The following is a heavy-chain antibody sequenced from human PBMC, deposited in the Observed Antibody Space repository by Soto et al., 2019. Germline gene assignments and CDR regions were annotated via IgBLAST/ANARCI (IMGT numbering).Heavy chain of an antibody. J-gene: IGHJ4*02. V-gene: IGHV3-23*01. CDR2: ISGSGGST. D-gene: IGHD6-19*01. CDR1: GFTFSRYA. CDR3: AKDPSGMAVAGPFDY. Sequence: EVQLLESGGGLVQRGGSLRLSCAASGFTFSRYAMSWVLQAPGRGLEWVSAISGSGGSTYYADSVKGRFTISRDNSKNTLYLQMNSLGAEDTAVYYCAKDPSGMAVAGPFDYWGQGTLVTVSS.